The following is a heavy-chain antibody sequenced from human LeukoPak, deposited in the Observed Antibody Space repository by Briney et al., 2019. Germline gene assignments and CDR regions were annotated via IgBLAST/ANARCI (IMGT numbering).Heavy chain of an antibody. CDR1: GFTFDDYA. J-gene: IGHJ4*02. D-gene: IGHD3-22*01. CDR3: AKGYDSSGTH. Sequence: GGSLRLSCAASGFTFDDYAMHWVRQAPGKGLEWVSGISWNSGSIGYADSVKGRFTISRDNAKNSLYLQMNSLRAEDTALYYCAKGYDSSGTHWGQGTLVTVSS. CDR2: ISWNSGSI. V-gene: IGHV3-9*01.